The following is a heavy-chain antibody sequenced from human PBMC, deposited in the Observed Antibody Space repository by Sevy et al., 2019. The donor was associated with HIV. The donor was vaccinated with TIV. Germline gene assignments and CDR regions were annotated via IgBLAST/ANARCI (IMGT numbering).Heavy chain of an antibody. CDR3: ASSLLVDGRWGPPYGMDV. J-gene: IGHJ6*02. CDR2: ITSNGNTI. CDR1: GFIFSDRY. Sequence: GGSLRLSCAASGFIFSDRYMNWIRQAPGKGLEWIAYITSNGNTIYYADSVKGRFTISRDNAKNSLFLQMNSLRAEDTAVYYCASSLLVDGRWGPPYGMDVWSQGTTVTVSS. V-gene: IGHV3-11*01. D-gene: IGHD3-16*01.